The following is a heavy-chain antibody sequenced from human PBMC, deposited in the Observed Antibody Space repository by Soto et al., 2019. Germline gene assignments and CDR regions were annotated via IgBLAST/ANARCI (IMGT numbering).Heavy chain of an antibody. Sequence: SETLSLTCTVSGGSISSSGYYWNWIRHRPGKGREWIGFIYYTGDAYYSPSLKSRVTILVDTSKNQFSLKLSSVTAADTAVYFCARLDNYSSPSYSLDLWGPGPLVTV. D-gene: IGHD6-6*01. CDR2: IYYTGDA. CDR1: GGSISSSGYY. J-gene: IGHJ4*02. CDR3: ARLDNYSSPSYSLDL. V-gene: IGHV4-31*03.